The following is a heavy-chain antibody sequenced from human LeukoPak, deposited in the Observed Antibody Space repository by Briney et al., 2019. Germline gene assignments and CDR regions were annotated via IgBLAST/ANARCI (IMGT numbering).Heavy chain of an antibody. Sequence: PGGSLRLSCAASGFTFSGYSMNWVRQAPGKGLKWVSSISTSSSYIYYADSVKGRFTISRDDAKNSLYLQMNSLRAEDTAVYYCARGGANNWFDPRGQGTLVTVSS. V-gene: IGHV3-21*04. D-gene: IGHD1-26*01. J-gene: IGHJ5*02. CDR1: GFTFSGYS. CDR3: ARGGANNWFDP. CDR2: ISTSSSYI.